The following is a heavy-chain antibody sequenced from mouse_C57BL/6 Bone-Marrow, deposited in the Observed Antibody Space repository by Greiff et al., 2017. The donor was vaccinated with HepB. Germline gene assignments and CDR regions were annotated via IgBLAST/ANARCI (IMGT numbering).Heavy chain of an antibody. CDR3: TRDGGSSSFAY. V-gene: IGHV1-15*01. CDR1: GYTFTDYE. D-gene: IGHD1-1*01. Sequence: QVQLQQSGAELVRPGASVTLSCKASGYTFTDYEMHWVKQTPVHGLEWIGAIDPETGGTAYNQKFKGKAILTADKSSSTAYMELRSLTSEDSAVYYCTRDGGSSSFAYGGQGTLVTVSA. CDR2: IDPETGGT. J-gene: IGHJ3*01.